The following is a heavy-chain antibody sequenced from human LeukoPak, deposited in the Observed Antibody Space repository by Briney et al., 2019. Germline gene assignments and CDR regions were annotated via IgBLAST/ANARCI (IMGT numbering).Heavy chain of an antibody. CDR3: ARDASAVN. CDR2: IKQDGSEK. Sequence: PGGSMRLSCAASGFTFSSNWMSWVRQAPGKGLEWVANIKQDGSEKYYVDSVKGRFTISRDNAKNSLYLQMNSLRAEDTAVCYCARDASAVNWGQGTLVTVSS. CDR1: GFTFSSNW. J-gene: IGHJ4*02. V-gene: IGHV3-7*03. D-gene: IGHD4-11*01.